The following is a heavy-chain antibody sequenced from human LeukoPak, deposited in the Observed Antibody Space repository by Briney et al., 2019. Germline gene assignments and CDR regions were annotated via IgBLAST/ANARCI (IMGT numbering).Heavy chain of an antibody. CDR2: VRGSGSDT. Sequence: GGSLRLSCAASGFTFSDYAMIWVRQAPGKGLEWVSAVRGSGSDTYYADSVKGRFTISRDNSKNTLYLQMNSLRAEDTAIYYCAKTSRGNSGYDSPFDYWGQGTLVTVSS. J-gene: IGHJ4*02. CDR1: GFTFSDYA. V-gene: IGHV3-23*01. CDR3: AKTSRGNSGYDSPFDY. D-gene: IGHD5-12*01.